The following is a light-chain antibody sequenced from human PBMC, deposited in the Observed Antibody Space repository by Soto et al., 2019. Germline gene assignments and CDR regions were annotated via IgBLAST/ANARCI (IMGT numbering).Light chain of an antibody. CDR1: QSVSSN. V-gene: IGKV3-15*01. CDR3: QQYNNWPPKYT. Sequence: EIVMTQSPATLSVSPGERATLSCRASQSVSSNLAWYQQKPGQAPRLLIYRASTRATGIPARFSGSGSGTEFTLTISSLQSEDFALYYCQQYNNWPPKYTFGQGTKLEIK. J-gene: IGKJ2*01. CDR2: RAS.